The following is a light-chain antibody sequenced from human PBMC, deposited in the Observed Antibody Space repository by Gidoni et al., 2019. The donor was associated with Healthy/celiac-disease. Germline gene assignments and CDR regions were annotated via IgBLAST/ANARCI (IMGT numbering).Light chain of an antibody. V-gene: IGKV3-20*01. CDR1: QSVSSSY. CDR3: QQYGIPWT. CDR2: GAS. Sequence: EIVLTQSPGTLSLSPGERATLSCSASQSVSSSYLAWYQQKPGQAPRLLIYGASSRATGIPDRFSGSGSRTDFTLTISRLEPEDFAVYYCQQYGIPWTFXXXTKVEIK. J-gene: IGKJ1*01.